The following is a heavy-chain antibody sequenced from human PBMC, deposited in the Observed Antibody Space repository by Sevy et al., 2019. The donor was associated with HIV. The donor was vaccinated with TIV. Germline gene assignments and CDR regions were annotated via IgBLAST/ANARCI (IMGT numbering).Heavy chain of an antibody. J-gene: IGHJ4*02. CDR1: GGSFSNDD. V-gene: IGHV4-34*01. CDR2: INHSGST. CDR3: ARWRGTRVTMMVVVTTGYFVN. Sequence: SETLSLTCAVYGGSFSNDDWSWIRQPPGKGPEWIGEINHSGSTNYNPSLKSRVTISIDTSKNQFSLKLTSVTAADTAVYYCARWRGTRVTMMVVVTTGYFVNWGQGALVTVSS. D-gene: IGHD3-22*01.